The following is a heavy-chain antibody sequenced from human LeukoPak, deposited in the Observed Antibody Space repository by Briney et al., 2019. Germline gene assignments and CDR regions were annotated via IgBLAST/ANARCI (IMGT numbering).Heavy chain of an antibody. J-gene: IGHJ5*02. D-gene: IGHD3-3*01. CDR2: IYWNDDK. Sequence: SGPTLVNPTQTLTLTCTFSGFSLSTSGVSVGWIRQPPEKALEWLALIYWNDDKRYSPSLKSRLSITKDTSKNQVVLTMTNMDPVDTATYYCAHSPGILEWFFRFDPWGQGTLVTVSS. V-gene: IGHV2-5*01. CDR1: GFSLSTSGVS. CDR3: AHSPGILEWFFRFDP.